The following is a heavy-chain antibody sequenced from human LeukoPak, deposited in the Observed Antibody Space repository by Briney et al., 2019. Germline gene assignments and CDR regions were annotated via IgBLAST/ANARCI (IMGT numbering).Heavy chain of an antibody. Sequence: SQTLSLTCTVSGGSISSSSYYWGWIRQPPGKGLEWIGSIYYSGSTNYHPSLKSRVTISVDTSKNQFSLKLSSVTAADTAVYYCARHKNDFWSGLSNWFDPWGQGTLVTVSS. J-gene: IGHJ5*02. CDR1: GGSISSSSYY. CDR2: IYYSGST. D-gene: IGHD3-3*01. V-gene: IGHV4-39*01. CDR3: ARHKNDFWSGLSNWFDP.